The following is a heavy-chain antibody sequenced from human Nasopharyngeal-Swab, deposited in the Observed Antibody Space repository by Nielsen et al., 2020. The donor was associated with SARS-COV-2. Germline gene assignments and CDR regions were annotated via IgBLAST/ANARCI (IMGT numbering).Heavy chain of an antibody. Sequence: GESLKISCAASGFTFTSYAMNWVRQAPGKGLEWLSAVNGNGADTYYADSVKGRFTISKDNSKNTLYLHMNSLRAEDTAVYYCVKDLTGYYAPLDQWGQGVLVTVSS. CDR1: GFTFTSYA. V-gene: IGHV3-23*01. CDR2: VNGNGADT. CDR3: VKDLTGYYAPLDQ. D-gene: IGHD3-9*01. J-gene: IGHJ4*02.